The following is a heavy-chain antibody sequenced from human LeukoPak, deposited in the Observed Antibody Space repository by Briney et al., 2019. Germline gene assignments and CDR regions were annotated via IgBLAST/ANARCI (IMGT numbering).Heavy chain of an antibody. V-gene: IGHV1-69*04. Sequence: SVKVSCKASGGTFSSYAISWVRQAPGQGLEWMGRIIPILGIANYAQKFQGRVTITADKSTSTAYMELNSLRSEDTAVYYCARTSLYGDPLRTEDYWGQGTLVTVSS. CDR3: ARTSLYGDPLRTEDY. D-gene: IGHD4-17*01. J-gene: IGHJ4*02. CDR2: IIPILGIA. CDR1: GGTFSSYA.